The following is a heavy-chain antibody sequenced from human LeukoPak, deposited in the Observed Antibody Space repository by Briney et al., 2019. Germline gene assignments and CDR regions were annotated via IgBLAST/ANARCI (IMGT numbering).Heavy chain of an antibody. J-gene: IGHJ2*01. CDR3: ARDPAYYDILTGYSPARYFDL. CDR2: IYHSGST. CDR1: GYSISSGYY. Sequence: SETLSLTCTVSGYSISSGYYWGWIRQPPGKGLEWIGSIYHSGSTYYNPSLKSRVTISVDTSKNQFSLKLSSVTAADTAVYYCARDPAYYDILTGYSPARYFDLWGRGTLVTVSS. V-gene: IGHV4-38-2*02. D-gene: IGHD3-9*01.